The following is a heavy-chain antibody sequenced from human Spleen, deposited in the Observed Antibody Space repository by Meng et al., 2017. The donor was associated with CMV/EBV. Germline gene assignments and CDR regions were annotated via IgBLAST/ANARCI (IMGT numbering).Heavy chain of an antibody. CDR3: ARVPSRGDYKLLSFFYFDY. CDR2: IIPIFGTA. J-gene: IGHJ4*02. Sequence: SVKVSCKASGGTFSSYAISWVRQAPGQGLEWMGGIIPIFGTANYAQKFQGRVTITTDESTSTAYMELSSLRSEDTAVYYCARVPSRGDYKLLSFFYFDYWGQGTLVTVSS. CDR1: GGTFSSYA. D-gene: IGHD3-16*01. V-gene: IGHV1-69*05.